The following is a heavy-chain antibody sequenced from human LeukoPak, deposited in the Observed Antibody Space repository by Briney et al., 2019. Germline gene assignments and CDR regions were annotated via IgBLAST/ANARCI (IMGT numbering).Heavy chain of an antibody. CDR3: GRSAGGYSGVWYLNYYYGMDV. CDR1: GFTFGDYS. Sequence: GGSLRLSCRGSGFTFGDYSMTWVRQAPGKGLEWVGFIRGEAYGGTTQYAASVKDRFIITRDDSETIAYLQMNSLTTEDTAVYYCGRSAGGYSGVWYLNYYYGMDVWGQGTTVTVSS. J-gene: IGHJ6*02. D-gene: IGHD2-21*02. CDR2: IRGEAYGGTT. V-gene: IGHV3-49*04.